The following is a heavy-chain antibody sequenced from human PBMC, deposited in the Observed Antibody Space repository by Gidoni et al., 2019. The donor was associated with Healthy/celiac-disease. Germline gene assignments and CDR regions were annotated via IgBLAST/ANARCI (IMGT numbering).Heavy chain of an antibody. V-gene: IGHV3-30-3*01. CDR3: ARCPGRAVAGTIDY. Sequence: QVQLVESGGGVVQPGRSLRLSCAASGFTFSSYAMHWVRQAPGKGLGWVAVISYDGSNKYYADSVKGRFTISRDNSKNTLYLQMNSLRAEDTAVYYCARCPGRAVAGTIDYWGQGTLVTVSS. CDR1: GFTFSSYA. CDR2: ISYDGSNK. D-gene: IGHD6-19*01. J-gene: IGHJ4*02.